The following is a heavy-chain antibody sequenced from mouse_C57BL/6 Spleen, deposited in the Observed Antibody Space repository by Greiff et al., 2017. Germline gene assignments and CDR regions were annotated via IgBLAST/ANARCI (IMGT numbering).Heavy chain of an antibody. V-gene: IGHV1-4*01. CDR2: INPSSGYT. Sequence: QVQLKQSGAELARPGASVKMSCKASGYTFTSYTMHWVKQRPGQGLEWIGYINPSSGYTKYNQKFKDKATLTADKSSSTAYMQLSSLTSEDSAVYYCARSLPGNAMDYWGQGTSVTVSS. CDR3: ARSLPGNAMDY. J-gene: IGHJ4*01. CDR1: GYTFTSYT. D-gene: IGHD2-12*01.